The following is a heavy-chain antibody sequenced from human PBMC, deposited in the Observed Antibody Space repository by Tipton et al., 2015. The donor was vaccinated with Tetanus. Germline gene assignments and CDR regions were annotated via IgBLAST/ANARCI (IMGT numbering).Heavy chain of an antibody. D-gene: IGHD2-15*01. CDR3: AGECSGGSCFPSKGMDI. CDR2: IYYSGST. CDR1: GGSISSYY. V-gene: IGHV4-59*01. Sequence: TLSLTCTVSGGSISSYYWSWIRQPPGKGLAWIGYIYYSGSTNYNPSLKSRDTISVDTSKNQFSLKLSSVTAADTAVYYCAGECSGGSCFPSKGMDIWGQVTTVTVSS. J-gene: IGHJ6*02.